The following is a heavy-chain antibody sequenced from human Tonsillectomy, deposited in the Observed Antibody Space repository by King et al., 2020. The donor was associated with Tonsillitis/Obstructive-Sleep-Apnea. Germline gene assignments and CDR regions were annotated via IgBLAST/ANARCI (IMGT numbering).Heavy chain of an antibody. CDR1: GYIFTSYW. Sequence: QLVQSGAEVKKPGESLKISCKGSGYIFTSYWIGWVRQMPGKGLEWMGLIYPGDSHSTFSPSFQGQVTISADKSISTAYLQWSRLKASDTAMYYCARLSRYCSGGSCPDAFDTWGQGTMVTVSS. D-gene: IGHD2-15*01. CDR2: IYPGDSHS. CDR3: ARLSRYCSGGSCPDAFDT. J-gene: IGHJ3*02. V-gene: IGHV5-51*01.